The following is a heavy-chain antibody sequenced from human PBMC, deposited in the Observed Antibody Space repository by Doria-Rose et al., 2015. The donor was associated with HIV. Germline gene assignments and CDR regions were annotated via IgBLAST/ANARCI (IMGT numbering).Heavy chain of an antibody. CDR2: IFSDDER. J-gene: IGHJ4*02. Sequence: SGPVLVKPTETLTLTCTVSGVSLSSPGMGVSWIRQPPGQALEWLANIFSDDERYYKTSLKSRLTISRGTSKSQVVLNMTDMDPVDTATYYCARIKSSRWYHKYYFDFWGQGTLVIVSA. CDR3: ARIKSSRWYHKYYFDF. CDR1: GVSLSSPGMG. V-gene: IGHV2-26*01. D-gene: IGHD6-13*01.